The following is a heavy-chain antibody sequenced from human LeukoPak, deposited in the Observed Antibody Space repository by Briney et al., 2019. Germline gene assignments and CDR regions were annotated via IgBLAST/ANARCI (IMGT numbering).Heavy chain of an antibody. CDR1: GFTFSSYW. D-gene: IGHD3-22*01. J-gene: IGHJ6*03. V-gene: IGHV3-7*01. CDR3: ARHLRGMVVVRGTSYYYYYMDV. Sequence: GGSLRLSCAASGFTFSSYWMTWVRQAPGEGLEWVANIKQDGSEEYYVDSVKGRFTISRDSAKNSLYLQMNSLRAEDTAVYYCARHLRGMVVVRGTSYYYYYMDVWGKGTTVTVSS. CDR2: IKQDGSEE.